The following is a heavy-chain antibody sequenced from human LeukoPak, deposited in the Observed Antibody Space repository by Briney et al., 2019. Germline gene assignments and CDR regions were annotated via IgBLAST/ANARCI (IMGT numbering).Heavy chain of an antibody. J-gene: IGHJ4*02. CDR1: GFTFSSYA. D-gene: IGHD1-26*01. CDR3: AKMGRGKSYSLYYFDY. V-gene: IGHV3-23*01. CDR2: ISGSGGST. Sequence: PGGSLRLSCAASGFTFSSYAMSWVRQAPGKGLEWVSAISGSGGSTYYADSVKGRFTISRDNSKNTLYLQMNSLRAEDTAVYYCAKMGRGKSYSLYYFDYWGQGTLVTVSS.